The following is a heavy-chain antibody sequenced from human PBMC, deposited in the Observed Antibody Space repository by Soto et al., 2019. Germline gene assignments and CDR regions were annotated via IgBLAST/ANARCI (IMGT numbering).Heavy chain of an antibody. D-gene: IGHD1-20*01. CDR1: GFTFSNYS. Sequence: PVGSLRLSCVASGFTFSNYSINWVRQAPGKGLEWVSSISSRSTFIYYADSVKGRFTISRDNAKNSLYLQMNSLRAEDTAVYYCARGTITGSAGYFNYLSYWGQGTLVTVSS. V-gene: IGHV3-21*01. CDR3: ARGTITGSAGYFNYLSY. CDR2: ISSRSTFI. J-gene: IGHJ4*02.